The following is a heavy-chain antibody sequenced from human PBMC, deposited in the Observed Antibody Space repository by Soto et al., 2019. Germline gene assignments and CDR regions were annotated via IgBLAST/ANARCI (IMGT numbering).Heavy chain of an antibody. J-gene: IGHJ5*02. CDR1: GGSFSGYY. D-gene: IGHD3-22*01. V-gene: IGHV4-34*01. CDR2: INHSGST. Sequence: QVQLQQWGAGLLKPSETLSLTCAVYGGSFSGYYWSWIRQPPGKGLEWIGEINHSGSTNYNPSLKSRVTISVATSKNQFSLKLSSVTAADTAVYYCARETYYYDSSGYYPNWFDPWGQGTLVTVSS. CDR3: ARETYYYDSSGYYPNWFDP.